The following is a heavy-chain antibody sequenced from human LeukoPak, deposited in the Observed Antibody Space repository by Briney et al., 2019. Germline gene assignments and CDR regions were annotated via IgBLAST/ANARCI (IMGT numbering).Heavy chain of an antibody. CDR1: GYTFTVYY. D-gene: IGHD3-22*01. CDR2: INPNSGGT. J-gene: IGHJ5*02. CDR3: ARDMDSSGQGVDP. V-gene: IGHV1-2*02. Sequence: ASVKVSCTASGYTFTVYYMHWVRQAPGQGLEWMGWINPNSGGTNYAQKFQGRVTMTRDTSISTAYMELSRLRSDDTAVYYCARDMDSSGQGVDPWGQGTLVTVSS.